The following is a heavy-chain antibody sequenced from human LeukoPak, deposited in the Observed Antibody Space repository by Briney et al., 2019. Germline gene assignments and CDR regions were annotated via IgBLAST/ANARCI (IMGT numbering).Heavy chain of an antibody. CDR2: IYYSGST. Sequence: PSETLSLTCTVSGASISSYYWSWIRQPPGKGLEWIGYIYYSGSTNYNPSLKSRVTISVDTSKNQFSLKLSSVTAADTAVYYCARSRITIFGVAPCWFDPWGQGTLVTVSS. D-gene: IGHD3-3*01. J-gene: IGHJ5*02. CDR1: GASISSYY. CDR3: ARSRITIFGVAPCWFDP. V-gene: IGHV4-59*01.